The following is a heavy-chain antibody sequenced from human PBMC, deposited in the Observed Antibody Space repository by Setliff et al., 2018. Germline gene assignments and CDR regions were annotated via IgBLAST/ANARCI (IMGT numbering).Heavy chain of an antibody. CDR1: GYTFTDSF. CDR3: ARDGSAFFYQN. D-gene: IGHD1-26*01. V-gene: IGHV1-2*02. CDR2: INPNRDDT. Sequence: ASVKVSCKASGYTFTDSFIHWVRQAPGQGFEWLGWINPNRDDTKYAQKFQHRILMAKDTSLNTVYVELSSLRSDDTATYYCARDGSAFFYQNWGQGSLGTVS. J-gene: IGHJ4*02.